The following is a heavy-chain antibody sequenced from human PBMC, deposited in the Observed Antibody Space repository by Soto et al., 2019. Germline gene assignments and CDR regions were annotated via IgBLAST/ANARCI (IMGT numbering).Heavy chain of an antibody. CDR1: GGTFSSYA. CDR3: ASMRGNYYDSSGYYGRFDC. J-gene: IGHJ4*02. V-gene: IGHV1-69*13. CDR2: IIPIFGTA. Sequence: ASVKVSCKASGGTFSSYAISWVRQAPGQGLEWMGGIIPIFGTANYAQKFQGRVTITADESTSTAYMELSSLRSEDTAVYYCASMRGNYYDSSGYYGRFDCWGQGTLVTVSS. D-gene: IGHD3-22*01.